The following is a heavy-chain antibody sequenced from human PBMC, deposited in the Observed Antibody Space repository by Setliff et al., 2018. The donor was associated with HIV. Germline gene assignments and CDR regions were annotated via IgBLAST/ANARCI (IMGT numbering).Heavy chain of an antibody. CDR3: ARAPKVGITSTNAFNI. V-gene: IGHV4-34*01. CDR2: INDSGTT. CDR1: DGSLSSYY. J-gene: IGHJ3*02. Sequence: SETLSLTCAVYDGSLSSYYWSWIRQSTGKGLEWIGEINDSGTTNYNPSLESRVTMLIDMSKNQLSLKLSSVTAADTAVYYCARAPKVGITSTNAFNIWGQGTMVTVSS. D-gene: IGHD3-22*01.